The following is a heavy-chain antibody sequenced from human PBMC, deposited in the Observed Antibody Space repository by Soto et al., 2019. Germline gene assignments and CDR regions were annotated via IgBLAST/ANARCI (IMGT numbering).Heavy chain of an antibody. V-gene: IGHV1-8*01. D-gene: IGHD4-17*01. J-gene: IGHJ4*02. CDR3: FLRLTSVTAADTGVYFCARTLGPQVTGYVGSDYRWTIDQ. CDR1: VYTFTSYD. CDR2: MNPNSGNT. Sequence: ASVKVSCKASVYTFTSYDINWVRQATGQGLERMGWMNPNSGNTGYAQKFQGRVTMTRNTSISTAYMELSSLRSEDTSKNQFFLRLTSVTAADTGVYFCARTLGPQVTGYVGSDYRWTIDQWGQGTLVTVSS.